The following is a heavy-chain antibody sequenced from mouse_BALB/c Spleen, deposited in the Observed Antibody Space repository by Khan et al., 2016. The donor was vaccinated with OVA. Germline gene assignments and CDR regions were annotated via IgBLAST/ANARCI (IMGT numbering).Heavy chain of an antibody. D-gene: IGHD1-1*01. CDR2: ISYSGNT. CDR3: ARVYGGDFDY. V-gene: IGHV3-2*02. Sequence: VQLKESGPGLVKPSQSLSLTCTVTGYSITSDYAWNWIRQFPGNKLEWMGFISYSGNTKYNPSLKSRFSITRDTSKNQFFLQLNSVTTEDTATYYCARVYGGDFDYWRQGTSLTVSS. J-gene: IGHJ2*02. CDR1: GYSITSDYA.